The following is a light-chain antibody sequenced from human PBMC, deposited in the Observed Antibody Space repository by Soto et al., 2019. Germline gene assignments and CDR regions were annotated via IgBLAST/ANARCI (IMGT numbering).Light chain of an antibody. Sequence: QSALTQPASVSGSPGQSITLSCTGTSSDVGGYDYVSWYQHHPGKAPKLMIYEVSNRPSGISNRFSGSKSGNTASLTISGLPAEDEADYYCSSYTTTSTQVFGGGTQLTVL. CDR3: SSYTTTSTQV. CDR2: EVS. V-gene: IGLV2-14*01. CDR1: SSDVGGYDY. J-gene: IGLJ2*01.